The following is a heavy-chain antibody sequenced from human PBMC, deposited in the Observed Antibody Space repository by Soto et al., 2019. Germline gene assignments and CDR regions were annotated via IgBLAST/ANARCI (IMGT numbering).Heavy chain of an antibody. J-gene: IGHJ6*02. CDR3: ARMYNSGFYRPEGDYYFYGMDV. CDR1: GDSISDYY. V-gene: IGHV4-4*07. CDR2: LYNSGST. D-gene: IGHD6-19*01. Sequence: SETLSLNCTVSGDSISDYYWSWIRQPAGKGLEWIGRLYNSGSTKTNPSLRGRVTMSADSSKNQFSLSLRSVTAADTAIYYCARMYNSGFYRPEGDYYFYGMDVWGQGTTVTVSS.